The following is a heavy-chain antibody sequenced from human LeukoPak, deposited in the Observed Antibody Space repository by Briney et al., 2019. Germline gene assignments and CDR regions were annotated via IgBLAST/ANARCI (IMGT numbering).Heavy chain of an antibody. Sequence: SETLSLTCTVSGGSISSNNYYWGWIRQPPGKGLEWIGSIYYSGSTYYNPSLKSRVTISVDTSKNQFSLKLNSVTAADTAVYYCARCKKNYYDSSGYHGDWFDPWGQGTLVTVSS. CDR2: IYYSGST. D-gene: IGHD3-22*01. V-gene: IGHV4-39*01. CDR3: ARCKKNYYDSSGYHGDWFDP. J-gene: IGHJ5*02. CDR1: GGSISSNNYY.